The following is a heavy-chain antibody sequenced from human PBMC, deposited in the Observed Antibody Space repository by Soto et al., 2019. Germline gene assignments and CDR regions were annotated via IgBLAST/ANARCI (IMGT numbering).Heavy chain of an antibody. V-gene: IGHV3-74*01. CDR1: GFTFSSYW. J-gene: IGHJ3*01. CDR3: AKDIGLEDIVVVVAATHAAFDL. Sequence: GGSLRLSCAASGFTFSSYWMHWVRQAPGKGLVWVSRINSDGSSTSYADSVKGRFTISRDNAKNTLYLQMNRLRAEDTAVYYCAKDIGLEDIVVVVAATHAAFDLWGQGTMVTVSS. CDR2: INSDGSST. D-gene: IGHD2-15*01.